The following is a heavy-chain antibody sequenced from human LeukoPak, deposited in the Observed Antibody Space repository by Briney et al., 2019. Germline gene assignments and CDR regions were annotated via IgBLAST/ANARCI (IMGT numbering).Heavy chain of an antibody. J-gene: IGHJ4*02. CDR3: ARAPPKPRGDYRGYYFDY. D-gene: IGHD4-11*01. V-gene: IGHV1-69*13. CDR2: IIPIFGTA. Sequence: GASVKVSCKASGGTFSSYAISWVRQAPGQGLEWMGGIIPIFGTANYAQKFQGRVTITADESTSTAYMELSSLRSEDTAVYYCARAPPKPRGDYRGYYFDYWGQGTLVTVSS. CDR1: GGTFSSYA.